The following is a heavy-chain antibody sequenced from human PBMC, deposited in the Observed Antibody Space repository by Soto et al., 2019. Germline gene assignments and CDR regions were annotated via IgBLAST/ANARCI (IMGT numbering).Heavy chain of an antibody. CDR3: ANPLPSRRTVTTVY. CDR2: ISGSGGST. V-gene: IGHV3-23*01. D-gene: IGHD4-17*01. Sequence: GGSLRLSCAASGFTFSSYAMSWVRQAPGKGLEWVSAISGSGGSTYYADSVKGRFTISRDNSKNTLYLQMNSLRAEDTAVYYCANPLPSRRTVTTVYWGQGTLVTVSS. J-gene: IGHJ4*02. CDR1: GFTFSSYA.